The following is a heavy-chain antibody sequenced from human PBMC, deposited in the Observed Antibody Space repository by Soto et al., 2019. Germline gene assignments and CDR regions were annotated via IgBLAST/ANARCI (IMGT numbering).Heavy chain of an antibody. CDR2: ISHTGRT. CDR1: PGSMRTYY. V-gene: IGHV4-59*01. J-gene: IGHJ4*02. D-gene: IGHD3-3*01. Sequence: SETLSLTCSVSPGSMRTYYWTWIRQSPGKGLEWIGQISHTGRTKYNPSLESRVTISVDTSRKQFSLKLSSVTAADTALYYCARDDTPRLFDFWGQGTLVPVSS. CDR3: ARDDTPRLFDF.